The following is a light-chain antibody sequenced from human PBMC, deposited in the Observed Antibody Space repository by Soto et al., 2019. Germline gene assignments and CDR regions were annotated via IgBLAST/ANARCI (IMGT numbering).Light chain of an antibody. CDR3: QTWGTGIQV. J-gene: IGLJ2*01. Sequence: QLVRAQSPSASASLGASVKLTCTLSSGHISYAIAWHQQRPEKGPRYLMKLNSDGSHSKGDGIPDRFSGSSSGAERYLTISSLQSEDEADYYCQTWGTGIQVFGGGTKLTVL. CDR1: SGHISYA. CDR2: LNSDGSH. V-gene: IGLV4-69*01.